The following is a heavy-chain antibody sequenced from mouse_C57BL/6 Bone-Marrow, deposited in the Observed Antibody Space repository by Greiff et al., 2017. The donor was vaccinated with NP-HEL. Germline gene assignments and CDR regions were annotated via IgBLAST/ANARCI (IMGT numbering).Heavy chain of an antibody. Sequence: QVQLQQPGAELVKPGASVKMSCKASGYTFTSYWLTWVKQRPGQGLEWIGDIYPGSGSTNYNEKFKSKATLTVDTTSSPVYMQLSSLTSEDSAVYYCASNWAWYFDVWGTGTTVTVSS. V-gene: IGHV1-55*01. D-gene: IGHD4-1*02. J-gene: IGHJ1*03. CDR2: IYPGSGST. CDR3: ASNWAWYFDV. CDR1: GYTFTSYW.